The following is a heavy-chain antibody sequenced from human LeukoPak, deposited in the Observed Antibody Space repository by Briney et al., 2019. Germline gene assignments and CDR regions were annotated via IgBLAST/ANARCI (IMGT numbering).Heavy chain of an antibody. D-gene: IGHD5-24*01. CDR2: IKQDGSKK. CDR1: GFPFSSYW. Sequence: GGSLRLSCVASGFPFSSYWMAWVRQAPGKGLEWVANIKQDGSKKSYVDSVKGRFTISRDNAKNSLYLQMNSLRAEDTAIYYCTRVGYIDEGIDYWGQGALVTVSS. J-gene: IGHJ4*02. V-gene: IGHV3-7*04. CDR3: TRVGYIDEGIDY.